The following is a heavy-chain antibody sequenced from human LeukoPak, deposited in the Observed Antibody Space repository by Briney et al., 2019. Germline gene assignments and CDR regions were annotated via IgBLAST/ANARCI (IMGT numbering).Heavy chain of an antibody. D-gene: IGHD3-16*01. Sequence: GGSLGLSCAASGFTFSSYSMNWVRQAPGKGLEWVSSISSSSSYIYYADSVKGRFTISRDNAKNSLYLQMNSLRAEDTAVYYCARVSLGTPNPLDYWGQGTLVTVSS. J-gene: IGHJ4*02. CDR1: GFTFSSYS. CDR3: ARVSLGTPNPLDY. CDR2: ISSSSSYI. V-gene: IGHV3-21*01.